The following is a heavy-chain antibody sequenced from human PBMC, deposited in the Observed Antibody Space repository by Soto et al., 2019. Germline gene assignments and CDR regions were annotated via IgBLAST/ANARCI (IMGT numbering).Heavy chain of an antibody. D-gene: IGHD3-22*01. CDR1: GGSFSSSTYY. J-gene: IGHJ5*02. CDR2: MYSGGNT. Sequence: QLQLQESGPGLVKPSETLSLTCTVSGGSFSSSTYYWGWIRQPPGKGLEWIGSMYSGGNTYYNPSLKSRATVSVDTYKTHFSLKLTSVTAADTAMYYCARQPYDSTGYYYGAWGQGTLVTVSS. V-gene: IGHV4-39*01. CDR3: ARQPYDSTGYYYGA.